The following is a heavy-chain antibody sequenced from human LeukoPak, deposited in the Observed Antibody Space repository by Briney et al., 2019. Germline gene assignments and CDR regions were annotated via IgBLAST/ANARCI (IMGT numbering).Heavy chain of an antibody. D-gene: IGHD2-15*01. CDR2: ISGSGGST. CDR1: GFTFSSYG. Sequence: GGTLRLSCAASGFTFSSYGMSWVRQAPGKGLEWVSAISGSGGSTYYADSVKGRFTISRDNSKNTLYLQMNNLRAEDTAVYYCAPRVVGSAPFDYWGQGTLVTVSS. CDR3: APRVVGSAPFDY. V-gene: IGHV3-23*01. J-gene: IGHJ4*02.